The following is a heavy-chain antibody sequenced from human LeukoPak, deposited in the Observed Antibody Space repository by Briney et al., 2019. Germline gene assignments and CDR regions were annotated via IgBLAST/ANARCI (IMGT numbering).Heavy chain of an antibody. CDR3: ARDLLNYYGSGSPIGQVDP. Sequence: GASVKVSCKASGYTFTSYAMHWVRQAPGQRLEWMGWINPGNGNTKYSQKFQGRVTITRDTSASTAYMELSSLRSEDTAVYYCARDLLNYYGSGSPIGQVDPWGQGTLVTVSS. CDR2: INPGNGNT. V-gene: IGHV1-3*01. J-gene: IGHJ5*02. D-gene: IGHD3-10*01. CDR1: GYTFTSYA.